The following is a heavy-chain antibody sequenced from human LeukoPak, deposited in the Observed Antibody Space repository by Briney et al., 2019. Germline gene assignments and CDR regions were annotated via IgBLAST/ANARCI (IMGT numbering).Heavy chain of an antibody. CDR3: ATATEYTAMALYYYYYVDV. D-gene: IGHD5-18*01. CDR2: ISSSSSTI. CDR1: GFTFSSCN. Sequence: GGSLRLSCAASGFTFSSCNMNWVRQAPGKGLEWVSYISSSSSTIYYADSVKGRFTISRDNAKNSLYLQMNSLRAEDTAVYYCATATEYTAMALYYYYYVDVWGKGTTVTVSS. J-gene: IGHJ6*03. V-gene: IGHV3-48*01.